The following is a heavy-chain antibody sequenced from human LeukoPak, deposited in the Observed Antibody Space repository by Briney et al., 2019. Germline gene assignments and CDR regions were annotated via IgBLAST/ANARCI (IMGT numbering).Heavy chain of an antibody. CDR3: ARFSYSSSFSDY. CDR2: IYYSGST. CDR1: GGSISSYY. D-gene: IGHD6-13*01. J-gene: IGHJ4*02. V-gene: IGHV4-59*08. Sequence: SETLSLTCTVSGGSISSYYWSWIRQPPGKGLEWIGYIYYSGSTNYNPSLKSRVTISVDTSKNQFSLKLSSVTAADTAVYYCARFSYSSSFSDYWGQGTLFTVSS.